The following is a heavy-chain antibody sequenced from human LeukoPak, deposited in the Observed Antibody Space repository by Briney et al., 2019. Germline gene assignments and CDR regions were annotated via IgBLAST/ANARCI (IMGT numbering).Heavy chain of an antibody. J-gene: IGHJ2*01. CDR2: IYTSRST. CDR3: ARDGGYSSSFLGQKRYWYFDL. CDR1: GGSISSYY. D-gene: IGHD6-13*01. V-gene: IGHV4-4*07. Sequence: PSETLSLXCTVSGGSISSYYWSWIRQPAGKGLEWIGRIYTSRSTNYNPSLKSRVTMSVDTSKNQFSLKLSSVTAADTAVYYCARDGGYSSSFLGQKRYWYFDLWGRGTLVTVSS.